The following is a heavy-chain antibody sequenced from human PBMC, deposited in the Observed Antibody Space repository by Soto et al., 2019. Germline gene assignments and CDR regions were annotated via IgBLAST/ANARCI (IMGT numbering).Heavy chain of an antibody. J-gene: IGHJ5*02. CDR2: IYHSGST. V-gene: IGHV4-4*02. Sequence: PSETLSLTCAVSGGSISSSNWWSCVRQPPGKGLEWIGEIYHSGSTNYNPSLKSRVTISVDKSKNQFSLKLSSVTAADTAVYYCAGDRDSSSWYGLDPWGQGTLVTVSS. D-gene: IGHD6-13*01. CDR3: AGDRDSSSWYGLDP. CDR1: GGSISSSNW.